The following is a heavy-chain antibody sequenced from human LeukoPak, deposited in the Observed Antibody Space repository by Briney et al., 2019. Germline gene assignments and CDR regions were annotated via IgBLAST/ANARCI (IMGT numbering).Heavy chain of an antibody. Sequence: PGGSLRLSCVASGFTFSDAWMSWVRQAPGKGLEWIGFISGGTTEYAASVKGRFTISRDDSTSIAYLQMNSLTTEDTAVYYCSRGSGWLSVYWGQGTLVTVSS. V-gene: IGHV3-49*04. D-gene: IGHD6-19*01. CDR2: ISGGTT. CDR3: SRGSGWLSVY. J-gene: IGHJ4*02. CDR1: GFTFSDAW.